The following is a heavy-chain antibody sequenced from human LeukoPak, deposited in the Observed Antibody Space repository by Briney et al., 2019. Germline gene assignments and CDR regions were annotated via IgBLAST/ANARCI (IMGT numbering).Heavy chain of an antibody. CDR3: AKETVQGDYGDSAFDI. CDR2: ISYDGSNK. CDR1: GFTFSSYG. J-gene: IGHJ3*02. Sequence: GGSLRLSCAASGFTFSSYGMHWVRQAPGKGPEWVAVISYDGSNKYYADSVKGRFTISRDNSKNTLYLQMNSLRAEDTAVYYCAKETVQGDYGDSAFDIWGQGTMVTVSS. D-gene: IGHD4-17*01. V-gene: IGHV3-30*18.